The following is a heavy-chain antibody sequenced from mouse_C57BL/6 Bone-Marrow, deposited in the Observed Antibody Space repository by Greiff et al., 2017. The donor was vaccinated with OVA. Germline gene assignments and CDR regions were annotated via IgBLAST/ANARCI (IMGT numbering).Heavy chain of an antibody. J-gene: IGHJ3*01. D-gene: IGHD2-13*01. V-gene: IGHV5-6*01. CDR3: ARLTFFAY. Sequence: DVQLVESGGDLVKPGGSLKLSCAASGFTFSSYGMSWVRQTPDKRLEWVATISSGGSYTYYPDSVKGRFTISRDNAKNTLYLQMSSLKSEDTAMYYCARLTFFAYWGQGTLVTVSA. CDR2: ISSGGSYT. CDR1: GFTFSSYG.